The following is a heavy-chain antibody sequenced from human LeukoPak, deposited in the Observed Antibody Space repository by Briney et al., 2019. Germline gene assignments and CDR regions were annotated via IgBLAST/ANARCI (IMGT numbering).Heavy chain of an antibody. V-gene: IGHV1-69*04. D-gene: IGHD1-26*01. J-gene: IGHJ4*02. CDR1: GGTFSSHA. Sequence: ASVKVSCKASGGTFSSHAISWVRQAPGQGLEWMGRIIPILGIANYAQKFQGRVTITADKSTSTAYMELSSLRSEDTAVYYCATVVPEWEPASYYFDYWGQGTLVTVSS. CDR2: IIPILGIA. CDR3: ATVVPEWEPASYYFDY.